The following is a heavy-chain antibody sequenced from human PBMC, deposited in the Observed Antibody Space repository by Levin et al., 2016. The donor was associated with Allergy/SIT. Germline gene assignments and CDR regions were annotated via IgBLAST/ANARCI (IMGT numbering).Heavy chain of an antibody. J-gene: IGHJ4*02. CDR3: ARGGKLRILEWLLVGSFDY. D-gene: IGHD3-3*01. V-gene: IGHV3-7*03. Sequence: VRQAPGKGLEWVANIKQDGSEKYYVDSVRGRFTISRDNAKNSLYLQMNSLRAEDTALYYCARGGKLRILEWLLVGSFDYWGQGTVVTVSS. CDR2: IKQDGSEK.